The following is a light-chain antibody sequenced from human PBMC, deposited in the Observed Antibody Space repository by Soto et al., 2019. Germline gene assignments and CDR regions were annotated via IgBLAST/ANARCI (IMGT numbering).Light chain of an antibody. Sequence: DIQMTQSPSTLSASVGDRVTITCRASQSISSWLAWYQQKPGKAPKLLIYDASNLETGVPSRFSGSASGTDFTLTISSLQPEDFATYYCLQDYTYPWTFGQGTKVDIK. J-gene: IGKJ1*01. CDR1: QSISSW. V-gene: IGKV1-5*01. CDR3: LQDYTYPWT. CDR2: DAS.